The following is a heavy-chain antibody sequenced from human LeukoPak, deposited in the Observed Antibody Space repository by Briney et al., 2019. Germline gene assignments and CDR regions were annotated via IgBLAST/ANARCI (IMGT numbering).Heavy chain of an antibody. CDR2: ICPGVSDA. J-gene: IGHJ4*02. V-gene: IGHV5-51*01. D-gene: IGHD3-22*01. CDR3: ARQASVPGYYDSSGYHPFDY. CDR1: EYSYTNYW. Sequence: GESLKISCKVSEYSYTNYWIAWVRQMPGKGLEWMGIICPGVSDARYTPSFQGQVTISADKSISTAYLQWSSLKASDTAMYYCARQASVPGYYDSSGYHPFDYWGQGTLVTVSS.